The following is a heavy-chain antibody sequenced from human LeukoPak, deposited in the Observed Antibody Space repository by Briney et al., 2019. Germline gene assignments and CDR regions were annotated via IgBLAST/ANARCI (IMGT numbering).Heavy chain of an antibody. CDR3: ARDPDDYGDYSPDY. J-gene: IGHJ4*02. D-gene: IGHD4-17*01. V-gene: IGHV3-30-3*01. CDR1: GFTFSSYA. Sequence: PGGSLRLSCAASGFTFSSYAMHWVRQAPGKGLEWVAVISYDGSNKYYADSVKGRFTISRDNSKNTLYLQMNSLRAEDTAVYYCARDPDDYGDYSPDYWGQGTLVTVSS. CDR2: ISYDGSNK.